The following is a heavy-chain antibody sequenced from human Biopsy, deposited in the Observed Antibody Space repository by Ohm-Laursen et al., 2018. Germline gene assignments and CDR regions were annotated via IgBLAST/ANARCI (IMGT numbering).Heavy chain of an antibody. D-gene: IGHD4-23*01. Sequence: SETLSLTWTVSGGSVSDSFHFWSWIRQPPGKGLEWIGHISYTGYTSYNASLKSRVTISVDTSRNHFSLRLSSLTAADTAVYYCARGSNDFGGLYFHRWGQGTLLTVSS. CDR2: ISYTGYT. CDR1: GGSVSDSFHF. J-gene: IGHJ4*02. CDR3: ARGSNDFGGLYFHR. V-gene: IGHV4-61*03.